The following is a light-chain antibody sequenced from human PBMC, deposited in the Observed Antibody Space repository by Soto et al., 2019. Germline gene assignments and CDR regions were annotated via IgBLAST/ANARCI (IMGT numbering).Light chain of an antibody. CDR2: KAS. J-gene: IGKJ1*01. Sequence: DIQMTQSPSTLSGSVGDRVTITCRASQTISSWLAWYQQKPGKAPKLLIYKASTLQSGVPSRFSGSGSGTDFTLTISSLQPEDVATYYCQKYNNAPRTFGQGTKVEIK. V-gene: IGKV1-27*01. CDR3: QKYNNAPRT. CDR1: QTISSW.